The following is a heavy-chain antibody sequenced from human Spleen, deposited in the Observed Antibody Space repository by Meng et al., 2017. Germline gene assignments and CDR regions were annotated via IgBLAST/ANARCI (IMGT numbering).Heavy chain of an antibody. CDR2: INHSGST. Sequence: QVQLQKWGAGLLKPSQTLSLTCAVYGGSFSGYYWSWIRQPPGKGLEWIGEINHSGSTNYNPSLKSRVTISVDTSKNQFSLKLSSVTAADTAVYYCARGRGAWEDYWGQGTLVTVSS. V-gene: IGHV4-34*01. J-gene: IGHJ4*02. D-gene: IGHD1-26*01. CDR1: GGSFSGYY. CDR3: ARGRGAWEDY.